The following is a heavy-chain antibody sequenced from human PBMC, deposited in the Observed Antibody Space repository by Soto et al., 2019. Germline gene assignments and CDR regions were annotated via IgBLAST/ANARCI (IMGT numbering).Heavy chain of an antibody. CDR2: INPSGGST. CDR3: ARALGSMVRGVYYYYYGMDV. D-gene: IGHD3-10*01. Sequence: WXSVKVSCKASGYTFTSYYMHWVRQAPVQGLEWMGIINPSGGSTSYAQKFQGGVTMTRDTSTSTVYMELSSLRSEDTAVYYCARALGSMVRGVYYYYYGMDVWGQGTTVTVSS. V-gene: IGHV1-46*01. CDR1: GYTFTSYY. J-gene: IGHJ6*02.